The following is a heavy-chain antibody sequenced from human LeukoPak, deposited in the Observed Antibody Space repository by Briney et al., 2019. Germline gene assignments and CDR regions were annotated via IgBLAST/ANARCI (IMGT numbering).Heavy chain of an antibody. CDR3: ARGSRRWLQFRY. V-gene: IGHV4-30-2*01. CDR2: IYRSGST. CDR1: GGSISSGGYS. J-gene: IGHJ4*02. D-gene: IGHD5-24*01. Sequence: PSETLSLTCAVSGGSISSGGYSWSWIRQPPGKGLEWIGYIYRSGSTYYNPSLKSRVTISVDTSKNQFSLKLSSVTAADTAVYYCARGSRRWLQFRYWGQGTLVTVSS.